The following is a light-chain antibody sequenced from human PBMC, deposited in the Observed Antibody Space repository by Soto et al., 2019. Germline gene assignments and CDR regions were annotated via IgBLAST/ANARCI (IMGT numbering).Light chain of an antibody. CDR3: CSYAGSDTFEVV. V-gene: IGLV2-11*01. CDR1: SSDVGGYNY. CDR2: DVS. Sequence: QSVLTQPRSVSGSPGQSVTISCTGTSSDVGGYNYVSWYQQHPGKAPKLMIYDVSKRPSGVPDRFSGSKSGNTASLTISGLQAEDEADYYCCSYAGSDTFEVVFGTGTKLTVL. J-gene: IGLJ1*01.